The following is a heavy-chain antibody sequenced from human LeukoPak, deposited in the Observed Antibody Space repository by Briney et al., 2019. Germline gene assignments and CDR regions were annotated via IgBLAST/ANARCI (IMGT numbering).Heavy chain of an antibody. V-gene: IGHV3-7*01. Sequence: GGSLTLSCEASGFTFSNYAMNWVRQTPGKGREWVANIKQDGSEKYYVDSVKGRFTISRDNAKNSLYLQMNSLRAEDTAVYYCITQAHFDIWGQGTMVTVSS. CDR1: GFTFSNYA. D-gene: IGHD3-16*01. CDR3: ITQAHFDI. J-gene: IGHJ3*02. CDR2: IKQDGSEK.